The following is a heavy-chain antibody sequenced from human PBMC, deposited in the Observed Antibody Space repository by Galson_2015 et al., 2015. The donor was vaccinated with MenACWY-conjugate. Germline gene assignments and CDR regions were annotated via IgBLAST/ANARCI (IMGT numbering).Heavy chain of an antibody. D-gene: IGHD2-8*01. V-gene: IGHV3-30*02. CDR3: VKDSHPLNPYFDY. CDR2: LRSDGSKG. J-gene: IGHJ4*02. CDR1: GFTFSDYY. Sequence: SLRLSCAASGFTFSDYYMNWVRQAPGKGLEWVASLRSDGSKGFYADSVRGRFTISRDNPKNTLSLQMNSLRAEDTARYYCVKDSHPLNPYFDYWGQGTPVTVSS.